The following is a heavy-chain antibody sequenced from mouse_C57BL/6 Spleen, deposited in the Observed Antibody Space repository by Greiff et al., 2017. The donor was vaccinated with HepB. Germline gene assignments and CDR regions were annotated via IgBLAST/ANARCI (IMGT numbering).Heavy chain of an antibody. V-gene: IGHV1-82*01. CDR2: IYPGDGDT. CDR1: GYAFSSSW. J-gene: IGHJ2*01. D-gene: IGHD2-3*01. CDR3: ARGVYEKD. Sequence: VQLQQSGPELVKPGASVKISCKASGYAFSSSWMNWVKQRPGKGLEWIGRIYPGDGDTNYNGKFKGKATLTADKSSSTAYMQLSSLTSEDSAVYFCARGVYEKDWGQGTTLTVSS.